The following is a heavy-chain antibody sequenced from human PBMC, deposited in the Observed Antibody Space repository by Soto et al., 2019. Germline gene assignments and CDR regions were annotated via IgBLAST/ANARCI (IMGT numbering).Heavy chain of an antibody. CDR3: TTGTIGTPKVFDN. D-gene: IGHD1-1*01. J-gene: IGHJ4*02. Sequence: GGSLRLSGGASGIILSNAWMSWVRQAPGKGREWVGRTKRKSDGATTDYAAPVIGRFTISRNDSKNMLYVQMNSLKSEDTSVYYCTTGTIGTPKVFDNWGQGTLVTVSS. CDR2: TKRKSDGATT. CDR1: GIILSNAW. V-gene: IGHV3-15*01.